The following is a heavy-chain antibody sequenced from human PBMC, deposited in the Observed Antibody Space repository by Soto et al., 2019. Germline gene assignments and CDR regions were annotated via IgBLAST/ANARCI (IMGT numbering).Heavy chain of an antibody. J-gene: IGHJ4*02. CDR2: IIPILGIA. D-gene: IGHD4-17*01. Sequence: ASVKVSCKASGGTFSSYTISWVRQAPGQGLEWMGRIIPILGIANYAQKFQGRVTITADKSTSTAYMELSSLRSEDTAVYYCARGWHYGGNLDYWGQGTLVTVSS. V-gene: IGHV1-69*02. CDR1: GGTFSSYT. CDR3: ARGWHYGGNLDY.